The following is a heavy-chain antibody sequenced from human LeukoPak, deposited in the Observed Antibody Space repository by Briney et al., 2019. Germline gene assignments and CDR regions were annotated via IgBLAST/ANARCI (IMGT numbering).Heavy chain of an antibody. J-gene: IGHJ4*02. CDR2: IKSKTDGGTT. V-gene: IGHV3-15*01. CDR1: GFTFSSYA. CDR3: TTEQGIAAAGLLFDY. Sequence: GGSLRLSCAASGFTFSSYAMHWVRQAPGKGLEWVGRIKSKTDGGTTDYAAPVKGRFTISRDDSKNTLYLQMNSLKTEDTAVYYCTTEQGIAAAGLLFDYWGQGTLVTVSS. D-gene: IGHD6-13*01.